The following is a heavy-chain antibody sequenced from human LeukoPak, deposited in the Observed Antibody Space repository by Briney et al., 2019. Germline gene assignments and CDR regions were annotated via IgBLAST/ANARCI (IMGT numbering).Heavy chain of an antibody. CDR3: ARRRNYYGSA. CDR2: INHSGST. V-gene: IGHV4-34*01. Sequence: PSETLSLTCAVYGGSFSGYYWSWIRQPPGKGLEWIGEINHSGSTNYNPSLKSRVTISVDTSKNQFSLKLSSVTAADTAVYYCARRRNYYGSAWGQGTMVTVSS. J-gene: IGHJ3*01. CDR1: GGSFSGYY. D-gene: IGHD3-10*01.